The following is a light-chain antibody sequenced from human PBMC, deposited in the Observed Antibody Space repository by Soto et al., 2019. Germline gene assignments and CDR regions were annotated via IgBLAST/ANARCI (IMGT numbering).Light chain of an antibody. J-gene: IGLJ1*01. CDR2: DVT. CDR1: SSDVGGYKY. CDR3: SSYSSSTISYV. Sequence: QSALAQPASVSGSPGQSITISCAGSSSDVGGYKYVSWYQQLPGNAPKLIIYDVTIRPSGVSDRFSGSKSGNTASLTISGLQAEDEADYYCSSYSSSTISYVFGNGTKVTVL. V-gene: IGLV2-14*01.